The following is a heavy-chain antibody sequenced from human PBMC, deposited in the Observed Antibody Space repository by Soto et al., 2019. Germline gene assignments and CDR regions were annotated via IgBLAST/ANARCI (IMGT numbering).Heavy chain of an antibody. D-gene: IGHD2-15*01. Sequence: EGRLVESGGGLVKPEESLRLSCAASGFIFRSAWMNWVRQAPGKGLEWVGRVKSKIDDETTDYAAPVKGRFTITRDDSTRVVDVQMNSLRSEYTAVYCCTTSKGSRVVAFDYWGPGTVVTVSS. V-gene: IGHV3-15*07. CDR1: GFIFRSAW. J-gene: IGHJ4*02. CDR2: VKSKIDDETT. CDR3: TTSKGSRVVAFDY.